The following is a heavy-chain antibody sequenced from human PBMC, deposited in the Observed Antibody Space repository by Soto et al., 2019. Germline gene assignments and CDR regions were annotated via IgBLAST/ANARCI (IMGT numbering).Heavy chain of an antibody. CDR1: GASIRSGDYY. Sequence: SETLSLTCHVSGASIRSGDYYWSWIRQPPGKGLEWIGYIYYNGNTYSVPSLKSRVTMSADTSKSQFSLRLSSVTAADTAVYFCARVGIYQGAFDPWGQGTRVTVSS. CDR3: ARVGIYQGAFDP. J-gene: IGHJ5*02. CDR2: IYYNGNT. D-gene: IGHD3-16*02. V-gene: IGHV4-30-4*01.